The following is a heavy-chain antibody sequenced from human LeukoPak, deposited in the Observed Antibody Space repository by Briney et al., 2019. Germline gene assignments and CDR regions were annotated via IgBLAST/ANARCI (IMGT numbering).Heavy chain of an antibody. CDR3: ARLYYDILTGYYGNWFDP. D-gene: IGHD3-9*01. J-gene: IGHJ5*02. CDR2: IIPIFGTA. CDR1: GGTFSSYA. Sequence: ASVKVSCKASGGTFSSYAISWVRQAPGQGLEWMGGIIPIFGTANYAQKFQGRVTITADKSTSTAYMELSSLRSEDTAVYYCARLYYDILTGYYGNWFDPWGQGTLATVSS. V-gene: IGHV1-69*06.